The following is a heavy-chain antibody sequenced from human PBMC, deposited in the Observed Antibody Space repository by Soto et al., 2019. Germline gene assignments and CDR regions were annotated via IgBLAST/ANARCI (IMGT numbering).Heavy chain of an antibody. Sequence: ASVKVSCKASGYTFTSYGISWVRQAPGQGLEWMGWISAYNGNTNYAQKLQGRVTMTTDTSTSTAYMELRSLRSDDTAVYYCARYWYQVVVAAGLGYWGQGNLVTVSS. CDR2: ISAYNGNT. V-gene: IGHV1-18*01. CDR1: GYTFTSYG. CDR3: ARYWYQVVVAAGLGY. D-gene: IGHD2-15*01. J-gene: IGHJ4*02.